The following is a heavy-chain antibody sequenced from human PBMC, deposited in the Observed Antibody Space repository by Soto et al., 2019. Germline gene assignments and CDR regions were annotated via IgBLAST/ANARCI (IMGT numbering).Heavy chain of an antibody. CDR3: AHRPRGYSYHFDY. CDR1: GFSLTTRGVG. CDR2: LYWDDDE. Sequence: QITLKESGPTLVKPTQTLTLTCTFSGFSLTTRGVGVGWIRQPPGKALEWLALLYWDDDEGYSPSLKSRLTITKDTSQNQVVLTMINMDPVDTATYYCAHRPRGYSYHFDYWGQGTLVTVSS. D-gene: IGHD5-18*01. V-gene: IGHV2-5*02. J-gene: IGHJ4*02.